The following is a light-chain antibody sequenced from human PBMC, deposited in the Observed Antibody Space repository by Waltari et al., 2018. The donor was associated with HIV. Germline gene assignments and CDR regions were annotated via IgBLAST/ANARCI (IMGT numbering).Light chain of an antibody. J-gene: IGLJ2*01. CDR3: AAWDENLGGRVV. CDR2: RNN. Sequence: QSVLTHPPSASGTPGQRVLLSCSGSSSNIGTNYIYWYQQPPGTAPKFLIYRNNQRPAGVPGRFSGSKSCTSVFLAISGLRSEDEADYYCAAWDENLGGRVVFGGGTKLTVL. V-gene: IGLV1-47*01. CDR1: SSNIGTNY.